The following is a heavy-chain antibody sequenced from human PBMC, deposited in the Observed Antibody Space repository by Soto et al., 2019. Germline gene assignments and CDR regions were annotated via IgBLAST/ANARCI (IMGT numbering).Heavy chain of an antibody. CDR1: GGTFSSYT. J-gene: IGHJ5*02. Sequence: SVKVSCKASGGTFSSYTISWVRQAPGQGLEWMGRIIPILGIANYAQKFQGRVTITADKSTSTAYMELSSLRSEDTAVYYCARDENDILTGYYWFDPWGQGTLVTVSS. CDR2: IIPILGIA. V-gene: IGHV1-69*04. CDR3: ARDENDILTGYYWFDP. D-gene: IGHD3-9*01.